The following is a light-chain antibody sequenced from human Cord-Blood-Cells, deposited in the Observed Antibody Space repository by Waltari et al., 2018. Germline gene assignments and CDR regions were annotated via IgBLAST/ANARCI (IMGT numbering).Light chain of an antibody. Sequence: QSALTQPRSVSGSPGQPVTISCTGTSRDVGGHNYVSWYHQHPGKAPKLMIYDVSKRPSGVPDRFSGSKSCNTASLTISGLQAEDDADYYCCSYAGSYTYVFGTGTKVTVL. J-gene: IGLJ1*01. CDR2: DVS. V-gene: IGLV2-11*01. CDR1: SRDVGGHNY. CDR3: CSYAGSYTYV.